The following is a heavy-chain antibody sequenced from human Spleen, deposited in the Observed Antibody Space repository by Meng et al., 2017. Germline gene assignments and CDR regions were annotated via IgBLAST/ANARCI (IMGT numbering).Heavy chain of an antibody. CDR1: GYSFTSYW. V-gene: IGHV5-51*01. CDR3: ARLGTTSYSY. J-gene: IGHJ4*02. CDR2: IYPGDSDT. Sequence: KVSCKGFGYSFTSYWIGWVRQMPGKGLEWMGIIYPGDSDTRYSPSFQGQVTFSADKSIDTAYLQWSSLKASDTAMYYCARLGTTSYSYWGQGTLVTVSS. D-gene: IGHD2-2*01.